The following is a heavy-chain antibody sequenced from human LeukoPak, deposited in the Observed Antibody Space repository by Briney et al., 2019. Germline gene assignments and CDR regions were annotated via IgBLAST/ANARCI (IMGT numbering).Heavy chain of an antibody. V-gene: IGHV4-34*01. J-gene: IGHJ2*01. Sequence: SETLSLTCAVYSGSFSNYYWSWIRQPPGKGLEWIGEINQSGSTNYNPSLKSRVTISVDTSKNHFSLKLSSVTAADTAVYYCARLTSSWYQDWYFDLWGRGTLVTVSS. CDR2: INQSGST. CDR3: ARLTSSWYQDWYFDL. CDR1: SGSFSNYY. D-gene: IGHD6-13*01.